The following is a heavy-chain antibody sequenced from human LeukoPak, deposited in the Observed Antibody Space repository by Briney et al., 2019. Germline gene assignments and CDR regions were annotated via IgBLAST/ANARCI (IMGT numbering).Heavy chain of an antibody. J-gene: IGHJ5*02. V-gene: IGHV3-33*05. Sequence: GGSLRLSCAASGFTFCNYGIDWVRQGPGQELEWVAVISYDGSKKYYADSVKGRFTISRDSSKNTVDLQMSSLRAEDTALYYCARDVDTRGHYARFDPWGQGTLVTVSS. D-gene: IGHD5-18*01. CDR3: ARDVDTRGHYARFDP. CDR1: GFTFCNYG. CDR2: ISYDGSKK.